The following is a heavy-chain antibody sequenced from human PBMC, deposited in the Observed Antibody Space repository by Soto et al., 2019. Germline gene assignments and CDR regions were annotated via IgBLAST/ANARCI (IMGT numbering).Heavy chain of an antibody. CDR1: GVSISSYY. CDR2: IYYSGST. J-gene: IGHJ5*02. CDR3: ARVINWFDP. V-gene: IGHV4-59*01. D-gene: IGHD3-22*01. Sequence: SETLSLTCTVSGVSISSYYWSWIRQPPGKGLEWIGYIYYSGSTNYNPSLKCRVTISVDTSKNQFSLKLSSVTAADTAVYYCARVINWFDPWGQGTLVTVSS.